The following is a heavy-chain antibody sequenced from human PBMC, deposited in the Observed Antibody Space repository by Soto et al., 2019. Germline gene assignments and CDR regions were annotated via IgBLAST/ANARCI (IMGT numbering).Heavy chain of an antibody. Sequence: PSETLSLTCTVSGGSISSYYWSWIRQPPGKGLEWIGYIYYSGSTNYNPSLKSRVTISVDTSKNQFSLKLSSVTAADTAVYYCARHYCSGGSCYPGSRNWFDPWGQGTLVTFS. CDR3: ARHYCSGGSCYPGSRNWFDP. CDR2: IYYSGST. J-gene: IGHJ5*02. D-gene: IGHD2-15*01. CDR1: GGSISSYY. V-gene: IGHV4-59*08.